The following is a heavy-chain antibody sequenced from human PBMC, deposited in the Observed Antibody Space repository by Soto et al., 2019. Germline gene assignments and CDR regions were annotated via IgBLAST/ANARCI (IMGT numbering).Heavy chain of an antibody. Sequence: QVQLQESGPGLVKPSQTLSLTCTVSGGSISSGGYYWSWIRQHPGKGLEWIGDIYYSGSTYYNPSLKSRVTISVDPSKNQFSLKLSSVTAADTAVYYCARERRGSSTSRNNYYYGMDVWGQGTTVTVSS. J-gene: IGHJ6*02. D-gene: IGHD2-2*01. CDR3: ARERRGSSTSRNNYYYGMDV. V-gene: IGHV4-31*03. CDR2: IYYSGST. CDR1: GGSISSGGYY.